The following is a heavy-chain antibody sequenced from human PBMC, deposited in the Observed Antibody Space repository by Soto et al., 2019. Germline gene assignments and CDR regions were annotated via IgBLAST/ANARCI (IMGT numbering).Heavy chain of an antibody. CDR3: TRLISAAHDY. D-gene: IGHD3-10*01. J-gene: IGHJ4*02. Sequence: EVLLVESGGGMVQPGGSLKLSCAASGFVFKASSIHWVRQASGKGLEWVGRIRDRAYSYATAYAESVKGRFTISRDDSNNTAYLQMSGLKTEDTAIYYCTRLISAAHDYWGQGTLVTVSS. V-gene: IGHV3-73*01. CDR2: IRDRAYSYAT. CDR1: GFVFKASS.